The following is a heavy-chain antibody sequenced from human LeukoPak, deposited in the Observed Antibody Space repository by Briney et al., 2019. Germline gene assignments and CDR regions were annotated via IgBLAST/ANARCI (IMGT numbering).Heavy chain of an antibody. CDR2: INPNSGGT. J-gene: IGHJ4*02. CDR1: GYTFTGYY. V-gene: IGHV1-2*02. Sequence: GASVKVSCKASGYTFTGYYMHWVRQAPGQGLEWMGWINPNSGGTNYAQKFQGRVTMTRDTSISTAYMELSRLRSDDTAVYYCARAPGDYYGSGDYWGQGTLVPVSS. CDR3: ARAPGDYYGSGDY. D-gene: IGHD3-10*01.